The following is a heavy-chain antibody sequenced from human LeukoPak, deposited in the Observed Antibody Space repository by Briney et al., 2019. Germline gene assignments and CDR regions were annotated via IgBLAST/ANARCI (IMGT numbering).Heavy chain of an antibody. CDR3: ARQGYSAYEILDY. CDR1: GGSISTNNHY. J-gene: IGHJ4*02. D-gene: IGHD5-12*01. CDR2: IYYSGST. Sequence: SETLSLTCTVSGGSISTNNHYWGWIRQPPGKGLEWIGNIYYSGSTDYKPSLKSGVTMSVDTSDNHFSLKVTSVTAADTAVYYCARQGYSAYEILDYWGQGTLVTVSS. V-gene: IGHV4-39*01.